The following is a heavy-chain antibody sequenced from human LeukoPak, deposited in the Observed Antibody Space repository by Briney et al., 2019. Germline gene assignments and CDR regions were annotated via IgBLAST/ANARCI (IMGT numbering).Heavy chain of an antibody. D-gene: IGHD1-26*01. CDR1: GDSISSSSYY. CDR3: ASLPVSGSYLLDY. Sequence: PSETLSLTCTVPGDSISSSSYYWGWIRQPPGKGLEWIGSIYYSGSTYYNPSLKSRVTISVDTSKNQFSLKLSSVTAADTAVYYCASLPVSGSYLLDYWGQGTLVTVSS. V-gene: IGHV4-39*01. CDR2: IYYSGST. J-gene: IGHJ4*02.